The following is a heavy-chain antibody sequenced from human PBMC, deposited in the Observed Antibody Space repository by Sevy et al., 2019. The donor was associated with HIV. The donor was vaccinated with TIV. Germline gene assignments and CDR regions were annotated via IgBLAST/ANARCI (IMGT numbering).Heavy chain of an antibody. CDR3: AREYSRGDYGMDV. D-gene: IGHD3-10*01. J-gene: IGHJ6*02. CDR1: GFTFSDHG. CDR2: ISFDGSVK. V-gene: IGHV3-30*03. Sequence: GGYLRLSCEASGFTFSDHGMNCVRQAPGKGLERVALISFDGSVKYYADSVKGRFTISRDNSKNTLYLQTTGLRLEDTAVYYCAREYSRGDYGMDVWGQGTVVPVSS.